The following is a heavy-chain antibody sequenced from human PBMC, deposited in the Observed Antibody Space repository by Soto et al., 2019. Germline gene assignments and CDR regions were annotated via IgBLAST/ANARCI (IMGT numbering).Heavy chain of an antibody. CDR1: GYTFTSYY. CDR3: ARAQGYYYGMDV. J-gene: IGHJ6*02. Sequence: QVKLVQSGAEVKKPGASVKVSCKASGYTFTSYYMHWVRQAPGQGLEWMGIINPSGGSTSYAQKFQGRVTTTMDTSTRTVYMELSSMRSEDTAVYYCARAQGYYYGMDVWGQGTTVTVSS. V-gene: IGHV1-46*01. CDR2: INPSGGST.